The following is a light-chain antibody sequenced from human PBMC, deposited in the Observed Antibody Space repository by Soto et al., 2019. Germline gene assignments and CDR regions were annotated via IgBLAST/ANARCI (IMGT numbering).Light chain of an antibody. CDR1: SSDVGSYNL. Sequence: QSALTQPASVSGSPGQSITISCTGTSSDVGSYNLVSWYQQHPGKAPKLMIFEGSQRPSGVSNRFSGSTSGNTASLTISGLQAEDEADYYCCSYAGSDTYVFGTGTKVTVL. CDR3: CSYAGSDTYV. CDR2: EGS. J-gene: IGLJ1*01. V-gene: IGLV2-23*01.